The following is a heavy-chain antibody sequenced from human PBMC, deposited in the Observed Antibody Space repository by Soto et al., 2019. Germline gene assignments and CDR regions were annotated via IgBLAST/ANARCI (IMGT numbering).Heavy chain of an antibody. CDR2: ISSNEGST. V-gene: IGHV3-64*01. J-gene: IGHJ4*02. CDR3: ARGGLYIAVAGRTFDY. Sequence: EVQLVESGGGLVQPGGSLRLSCAASGFTFSSYAMHWVRQAPGKGLEYVSVISSNEGSTYYANSVKGRFTISRDNSKNTLYLQMGSLRTEDMAVYYCARGGLYIAVAGRTFDYWGQGTLVTVSS. D-gene: IGHD6-19*01. CDR1: GFTFSSYA.